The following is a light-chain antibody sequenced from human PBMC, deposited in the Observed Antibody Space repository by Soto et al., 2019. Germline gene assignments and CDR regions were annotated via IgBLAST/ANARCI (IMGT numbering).Light chain of an antibody. CDR3: SSYTTTATLM. CDR1: SSDIGGHNY. Sequence: QPASVSGSPGQSITISCTGTSSDIGGHNYVSWYQHFPGTAPKLILYEVTQRPSGVSPRFSGSKSGNTASLTISGLQSEDEADYYCSSYTTTATLMFGGGTKVTVL. V-gene: IGLV2-14*01. CDR2: EVT. J-gene: IGLJ3*02.